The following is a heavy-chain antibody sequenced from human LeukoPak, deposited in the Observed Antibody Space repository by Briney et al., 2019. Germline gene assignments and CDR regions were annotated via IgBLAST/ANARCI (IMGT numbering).Heavy chain of an antibody. Sequence: PSVKVSCTASGNTFTGYFMHWVRQAPGQGLEWMGWINPNSGGTNYAQKFQGRVTMTRDTSISTAYMELSSLTSDDTAVYYCARHPGKVTNDWYFDLWGRGTLVTVSS. D-gene: IGHD4-23*01. V-gene: IGHV1-2*02. CDR2: INPNSGGT. CDR3: ARHPGKVTNDWYFDL. CDR1: GNTFTGYF. J-gene: IGHJ2*01.